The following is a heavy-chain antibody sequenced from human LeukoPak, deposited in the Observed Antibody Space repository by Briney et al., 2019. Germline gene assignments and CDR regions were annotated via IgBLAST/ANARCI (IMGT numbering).Heavy chain of an antibody. CDR1: GYTFTGYY. V-gene: IGHV1-2*02. Sequence: GASVKVSCKASGYTFTGYYVHWVRQAPGQGLEWMGWINPNSGGTNYAQKFQGRVTMTGDTSISTAYMELSRLRSDDTAVYYCARVAPDYGDYFDYWGQGTLVTVSS. CDR3: ARVAPDYGDYFDY. D-gene: IGHD4-17*01. J-gene: IGHJ4*02. CDR2: INPNSGGT.